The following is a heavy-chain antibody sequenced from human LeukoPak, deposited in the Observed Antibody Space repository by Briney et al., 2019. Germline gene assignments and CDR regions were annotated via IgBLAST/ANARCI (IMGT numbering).Heavy chain of an antibody. CDR1: GFTFSSYS. Sequence: GGSLRLSCAASGFTFSSYSMTWVRQAPGKGLEGVSYISSSSSTIYYADSVKGRFTISRDNAKNSLYLQMNSLRAEDTAVYYCARVANYNWFDPWGQGTLVTVSS. CDR3: ARVANYNWFDP. J-gene: IGHJ5*02. V-gene: IGHV3-48*04. CDR2: ISSSSSTI. D-gene: IGHD4/OR15-4a*01.